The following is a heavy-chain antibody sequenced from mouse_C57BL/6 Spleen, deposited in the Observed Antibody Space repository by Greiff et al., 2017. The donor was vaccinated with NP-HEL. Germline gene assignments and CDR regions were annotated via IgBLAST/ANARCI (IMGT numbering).Heavy chain of an antibody. J-gene: IGHJ1*03. D-gene: IGHD1-1*01. Sequence: EVQLQQSGPELVKPGASVKISCKASGYTFTDYYMNWVKQSHGKSLEWIGDINPNNGGTSYNQKFKGKATLTVDKSSSTAYMELRSLTSEDSAVYYCANDITTIDVWGTGTTVTVSS. CDR3: ANDITTIDV. CDR2: INPNNGGT. V-gene: IGHV1-26*01. CDR1: GYTFTDYY.